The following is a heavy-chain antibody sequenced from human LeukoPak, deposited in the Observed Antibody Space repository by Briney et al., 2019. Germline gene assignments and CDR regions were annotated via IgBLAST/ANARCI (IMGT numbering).Heavy chain of an antibody. D-gene: IGHD3-10*01. Sequence: GGSLRLSCAASGFTFNYYWLTWVRQAPGKGLEWVANIKQDGSEKYYVDSVKGRFIISRDNAKNSLYLQMNSLRAEDTAVYYCARVRKLRTRGVMDPLDYWGQGTLVTVSS. CDR1: GFTFNYYW. J-gene: IGHJ4*02. V-gene: IGHV3-7*01. CDR2: IKQDGSEK. CDR3: ARVRKLRTRGVMDPLDY.